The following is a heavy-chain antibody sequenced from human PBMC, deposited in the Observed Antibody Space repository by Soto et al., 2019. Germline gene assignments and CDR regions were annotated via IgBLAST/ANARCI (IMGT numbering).Heavy chain of an antibody. CDR3: AKSPTRFLEWLSLVYGMDV. J-gene: IGHJ6*02. Sequence: PGGSLRLSCAASGFTFNNARMSWVRQAPGKGLEWVSAISGSGGSTYYADSVKGRFTISRDNSKNTLYLQMNSLRAEDTAVYYCAKSPTRFLEWLSLVYGMDVWGQGTTVTVSS. CDR2: ISGSGGST. D-gene: IGHD3-3*01. CDR1: GFTFNNAR. V-gene: IGHV3-23*01.